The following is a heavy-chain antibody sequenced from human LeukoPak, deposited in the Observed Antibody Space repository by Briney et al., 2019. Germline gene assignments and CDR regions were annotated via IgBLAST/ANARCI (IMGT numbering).Heavy chain of an antibody. Sequence: GGSLRLSCAVSGFRVSSNHMTWVREAPGKGLEWVSLIYTGDVTYYADSVKGRFTISTDNSKNILYLQMDSLTAEDTALYYCARERDYDTYIDYWGQGTLVTVSS. CDR1: GFRVSSNH. D-gene: IGHD3-22*01. CDR2: IYTGDVT. V-gene: IGHV3-53*01. CDR3: ARERDYDTYIDY. J-gene: IGHJ4*02.